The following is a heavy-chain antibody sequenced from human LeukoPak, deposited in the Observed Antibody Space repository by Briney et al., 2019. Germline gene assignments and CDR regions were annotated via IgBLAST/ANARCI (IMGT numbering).Heavy chain of an antibody. J-gene: IGHJ4*02. D-gene: IGHD3-22*01. CDR1: GGSISSYY. Sequence: PSETLSLTCTVSGGSISSYYWSWIRQPPGQGLEWIGYIYYSGSTNHNPSLKSRLTISVEKSKNQFSLKLSSVTAADTAVYYCARHGTFFYDSSGYLPFDYWGQGTLVTVSS. CDR3: ARHGTFFYDSSGYLPFDY. V-gene: IGHV4-59*08. CDR2: IYYSGST.